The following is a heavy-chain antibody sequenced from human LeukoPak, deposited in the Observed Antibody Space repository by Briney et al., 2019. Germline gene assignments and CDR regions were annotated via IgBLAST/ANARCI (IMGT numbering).Heavy chain of an antibody. D-gene: IGHD4-23*01. J-gene: IGHJ4*02. CDR1: GFIFSSHG. CDR2: ISHAGSNE. Sequence: PGGSLRLSCAASGFIFSSHGMHWIRQAPGKGLAWVALISHAGSNEYYAASVKGRFTISRDNSNNEFYLQMNSLRAEDTAVYYCARDYGGSSPFDYWGQGTLVTVSS. V-gene: IGHV3-30*03. CDR3: ARDYGGSSPFDY.